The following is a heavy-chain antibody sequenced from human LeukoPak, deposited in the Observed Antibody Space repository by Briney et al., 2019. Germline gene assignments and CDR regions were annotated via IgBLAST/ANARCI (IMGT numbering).Heavy chain of an antibody. CDR2: IKQDGSEK. V-gene: IGHV3-7*01. J-gene: IGHJ3*02. D-gene: IGHD4-17*01. CDR1: GFTFSSYE. Sequence: GGSLRLSCAASGFTFSSYEMNWVRQAPGKGLEWVANIKQDGSEKYYVDSVEGRFTISRDNAKNTLYLQMNSLRAEDTAVYYCARPLDYGDYVGYDAFDIWGQGTMVTVSS. CDR3: ARPLDYGDYVGYDAFDI.